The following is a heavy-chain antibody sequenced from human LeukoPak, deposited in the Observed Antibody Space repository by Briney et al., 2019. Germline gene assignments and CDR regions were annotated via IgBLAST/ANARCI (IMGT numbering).Heavy chain of an antibody. CDR1: GYTFTSYA. D-gene: IGHD2-15*01. CDR3: ARWYCSGGSCYPDEGFDY. CDR2: INAGNGNT. Sequence: ASVTVSCTASGYTFTSYAMHWVRQAPGQRLEWMGWINAGNGNTKYSQKFQGRVTITRDTSASTAYMELSSLRSEDTAVYYCARWYCSGGSCYPDEGFDYWGQGTLVTVSS. J-gene: IGHJ4*02. V-gene: IGHV1-3*01.